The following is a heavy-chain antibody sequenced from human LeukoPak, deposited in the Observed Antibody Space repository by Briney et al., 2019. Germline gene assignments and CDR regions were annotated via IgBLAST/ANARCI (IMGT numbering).Heavy chain of an antibody. V-gene: IGHV4-39*01. CDR1: GGSISSSSYY. D-gene: IGHD3-22*01. CDR3: ARHVLTYYYDRSGYLLDY. J-gene: IGHJ4*02. CDR2: IYYSGST. Sequence: SETLSLTCTVSGGSISSSSYYWGWIRQPPGKGLEWIGSIYYSGSTYYNPSLKSRVTISVDTSKNQFSLKLSSVTAADTAVYYCARHVLTYYYDRSGYLLDYWGQGTLVTVSS.